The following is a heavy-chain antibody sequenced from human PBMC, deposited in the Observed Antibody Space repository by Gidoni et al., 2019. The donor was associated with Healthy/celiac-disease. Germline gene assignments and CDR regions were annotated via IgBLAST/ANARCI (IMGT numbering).Heavy chain of an antibody. CDR2: ISSSSSYI. D-gene: IGHD1-1*01. CDR3: ASLDEAPYYYYMDV. CDR1: GFTFSSYS. V-gene: IGHV3-21*01. J-gene: IGHJ6*03. Sequence: EVQLVESGGGLVKPGGYLRLSCAASGFTFSSYSMNWVRQAPGKGLEWVSSISSSSSYIYYADSVKGRFTISRDNAKNSLYLQMNSLRAEDTAVYYCASLDEAPYYYYMDVWGKGTTVTVSS.